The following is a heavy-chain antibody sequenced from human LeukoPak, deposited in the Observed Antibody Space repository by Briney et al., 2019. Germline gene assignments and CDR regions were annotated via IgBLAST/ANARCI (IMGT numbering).Heavy chain of an antibody. CDR1: GYTFTGYY. CDR2: INPNSGGT. D-gene: IGHD5-18*01. Sequence: ASVKVSCKASGYTFTGYYMHWVRQPPGQGLEWMGWINPNSGGTNYAQKFQGRVTMTRDTSISTAYMELSRLRSDDTAVYYCARGTGEGYTYGRYYFDYWGQGTLVTVSS. V-gene: IGHV1-2*02. J-gene: IGHJ4*02. CDR3: ARGTGEGYTYGRYYFDY.